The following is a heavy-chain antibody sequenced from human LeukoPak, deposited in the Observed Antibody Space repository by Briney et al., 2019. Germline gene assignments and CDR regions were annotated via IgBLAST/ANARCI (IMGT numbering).Heavy chain of an antibody. J-gene: IGHJ4*02. V-gene: IGHV4-39*01. D-gene: IGHD3-10*01. CDR1: GGSISSSSYY. CDR3: ASFSGGFGFDY. CDR2: IYYSGST. Sequence: SETLSPTCTVSGGSISSSSYYWGWIRQPPGKGLEWIGSIYYSGSTYYNPSLKSRVTISVDTSENQFSLKLSSVTAADTAVYYCASFSGGFGFDYWGQGTLVTVSS.